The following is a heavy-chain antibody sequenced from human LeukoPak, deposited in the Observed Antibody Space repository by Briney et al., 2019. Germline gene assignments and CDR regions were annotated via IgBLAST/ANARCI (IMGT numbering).Heavy chain of an antibody. CDR1: GYTFTGYY. V-gene: IGHV1-2*02. J-gene: IGHJ6*02. CDR2: INPNSGGT. Sequence: ASVKVSCKASGYTFTGYYMHWVRQAPGQGLEWMGWINPNSGGTNYAQKFQGRVTMTRDTSISTAYMELSRLRSDDTAVYYCARVTVYCSGGSCLRNYYYYYGMDVWGQGTTVTASS. D-gene: IGHD2-15*01. CDR3: ARVTVYCSGGSCLRNYYYYYGMDV.